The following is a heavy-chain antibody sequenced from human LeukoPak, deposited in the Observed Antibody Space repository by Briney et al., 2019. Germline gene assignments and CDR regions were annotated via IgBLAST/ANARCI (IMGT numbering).Heavy chain of an antibody. D-gene: IGHD3-3*01. CDR1: GGSISSYY. CDR2: IYTSGST. V-gene: IGHV4-4*07. J-gene: IGHJ2*01. Sequence: SETLSLTCTVSGGSISSYYWSWIRQPAEKGLEWIGRIYTSGSTNYNPSLKSRVTMSVDTSKNQFSLKLSSVTAADTAVYYCARDYFYYDFWSGYPIAAEDWYFDLWGRGTLVTVSS. CDR3: ARDYFYYDFWSGYPIAAEDWYFDL.